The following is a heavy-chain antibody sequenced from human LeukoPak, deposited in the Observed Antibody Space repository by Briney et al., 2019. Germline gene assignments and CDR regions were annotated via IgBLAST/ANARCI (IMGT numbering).Heavy chain of an antibody. CDR3: AREAVGDYYGSGSDAFDK. J-gene: IGHJ3*02. D-gene: IGHD3-10*01. CDR2: IYYSGST. Sequence: SETLSLTCTVSGGSVSSGSYYWSWIRQPPGKGLECIGYIYYSGSTNYNPSLKSRVTISVDTSKNQFSLKLSSVTAADTAVYYCAREAVGDYYGSGSDAFDKWGQGTMVTVSS. CDR1: GGSVSSGSYY. V-gene: IGHV4-61*01.